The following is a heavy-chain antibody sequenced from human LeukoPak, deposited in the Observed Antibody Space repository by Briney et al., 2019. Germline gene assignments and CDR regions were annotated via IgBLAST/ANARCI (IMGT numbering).Heavy chain of an antibody. CDR1: GGSISSYY. J-gene: IGHJ5*02. D-gene: IGHD2-15*01. Sequence: ETLSLTCTVSGGSISSYYWSWIRQPPGKGLEWIGYIYYSGSTNYNPSLKSRVTISVDTSKNQFSLKLSSVTAADTAVYYCARRVVVAATRWFDPWGQGTLVTVSS. V-gene: IGHV4-59*01. CDR3: ARRVVVAATRWFDP. CDR2: IYYSGST.